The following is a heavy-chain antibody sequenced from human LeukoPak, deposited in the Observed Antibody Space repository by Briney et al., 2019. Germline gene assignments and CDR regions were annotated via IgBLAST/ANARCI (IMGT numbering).Heavy chain of an antibody. CDR1: GGTFSSYA. CDR3: ARDKGPKYQLLPGREYYFDY. V-gene: IGHV1-18*01. D-gene: IGHD2-2*01. Sequence: ASVKVSCKASGGTFSSYAISWVRQAPGQGLEWMGWISAYNGNTNYAQKLQGRVTMTTDTSTSTAYMELRSLRSDDTAVYYCARDKGPKYQLLPGREYYFDYWGQGTLVTVSS. J-gene: IGHJ4*02. CDR2: ISAYNGNT.